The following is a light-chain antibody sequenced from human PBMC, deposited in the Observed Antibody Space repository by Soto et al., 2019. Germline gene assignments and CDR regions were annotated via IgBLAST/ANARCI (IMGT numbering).Light chain of an antibody. CDR1: SSDVGGYNY. J-gene: IGLJ1*01. Sequence: QSALTQPDSVSGSPGQSITISCTGTSSDVGGYNYVSWYQQHPGKAPKLMIYEVSNRPSGDSHRFSGSKSGNTASLTISGLQAEDEADYYCSSYTSSSTYVFGTGTKLTVL. CDR3: SSYTSSSTYV. CDR2: EVS. V-gene: IGLV2-14*01.